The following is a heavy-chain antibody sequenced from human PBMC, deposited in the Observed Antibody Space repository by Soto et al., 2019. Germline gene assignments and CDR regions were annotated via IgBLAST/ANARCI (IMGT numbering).Heavy chain of an antibody. CDR1: GFTFSSYG. CDR2: ISYDGSNK. J-gene: IGHJ5*02. D-gene: IGHD3-22*01. Sequence: PGGSLRLSCAASGFTFSSYGMHWVRQAPGKGLEWVAVISYDGSNKYYADSVKGRFTISRDNSKNTLYLQMNSLRAEDTAVYYCAKDLLSPLYDSSGYYPNWFDPWGQGTLVTVSS. V-gene: IGHV3-30*18. CDR3: AKDLLSPLYDSSGYYPNWFDP.